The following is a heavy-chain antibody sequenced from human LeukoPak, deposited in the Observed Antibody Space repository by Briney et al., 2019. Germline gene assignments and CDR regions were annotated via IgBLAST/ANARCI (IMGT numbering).Heavy chain of an antibody. CDR2: LYPGDSDT. D-gene: IGHD3-22*01. CDR1: GYSFTSYG. Sequence: GESLKISCKDSGYSFTSYGIGWVRQMPGKGLEWMGTLYPGDSDTRYSPSFQCQVAFSSDKSISSAYRQCSCLDGSDTAMYYCARHPRGLVVITSPYYFDYWGQGTLVTVSS. CDR3: ARHPRGLVVITSPYYFDY. J-gene: IGHJ4*02. V-gene: IGHV5-51*01.